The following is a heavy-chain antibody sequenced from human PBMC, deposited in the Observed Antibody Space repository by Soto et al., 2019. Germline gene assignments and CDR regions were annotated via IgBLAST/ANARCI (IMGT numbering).Heavy chain of an antibody. CDR3: ARNGYSSGWYWFDR. Sequence: LRLSCAASGFTFSDYYMSWIRQAPGKGLEWVSYISSSSHTNHADSVKGRFTISRDNAKNALYLQMNSLRAEDTAVYYCARNGYSSGWYWFDRWGQGTLVTVSS. J-gene: IGHJ5*02. V-gene: IGHV3-11*06. CDR2: ISSSSHT. D-gene: IGHD6-13*01. CDR1: GFTFSDYY.